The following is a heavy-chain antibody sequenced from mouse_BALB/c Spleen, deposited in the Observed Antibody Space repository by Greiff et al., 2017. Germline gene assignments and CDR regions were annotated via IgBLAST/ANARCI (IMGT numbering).Heavy chain of an antibody. CDR2: ISSGSSTI. J-gene: IGHJ3*01. CDR3: ARGGGYSWFAY. D-gene: IGHD2-3*01. V-gene: IGHV5-17*02. CDR1: GFTFSSFG. Sequence: EVQRVESGGGLVQPGGSRKLSCAASGFTFSSFGMHWVRQAPEKGLEWVAYISSGSSTIYYADTVKGRFTISRDNPKNTLFLQMTSLRSEDTAMYYCARGGGYSWFAYWGQGTLVTVSA.